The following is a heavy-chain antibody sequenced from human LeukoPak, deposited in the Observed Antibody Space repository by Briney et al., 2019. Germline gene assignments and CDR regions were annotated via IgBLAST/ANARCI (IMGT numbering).Heavy chain of an antibody. CDR3: ARGGEYSSSFLDYYYYYMDV. V-gene: IGHV1-69*05. D-gene: IGHD6-6*01. CDR2: IIPIFGTA. J-gene: IGHJ6*03. CDR1: GGTFSSYA. Sequence: SVKVSCKASGGTFSSYAISWVRQAPGQGLEWMGRIIPIFGTANYAQKFQGRVTITTDESTSTADMELSSLMSEDTAVYYCARGGEYSSSFLDYYYYYMDVWGKGTTVTVSS.